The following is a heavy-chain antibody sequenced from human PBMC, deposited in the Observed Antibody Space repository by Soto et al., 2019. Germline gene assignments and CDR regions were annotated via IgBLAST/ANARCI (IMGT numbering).Heavy chain of an antibody. D-gene: IGHD6-19*01. J-gene: IGHJ3*02. Sequence: QVQLVQSGAEVKKPGASVKVSCKASGYTFTGYYMHWVRQAPGQGLEWMGWINPNSGGTNYAQKFQGWVTMTRDTSISTAYMELSRLRSDDTAVYYCARDGGPGGGIAVAGNAFDIWGQGTMVTVSS. CDR3: ARDGGPGGGIAVAGNAFDI. V-gene: IGHV1-2*04. CDR1: GYTFTGYY. CDR2: INPNSGGT.